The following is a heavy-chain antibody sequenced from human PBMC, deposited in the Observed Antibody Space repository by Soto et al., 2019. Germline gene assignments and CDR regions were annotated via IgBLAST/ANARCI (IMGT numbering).Heavy chain of an antibody. CDR2: IIPIFRST. J-gene: IGHJ2*01. D-gene: IGHD6-19*01. CDR1: GGTFNSYA. Sequence: QVQLVQSGAEVKKPGSSVKVSCKASGGTFNSYALTWVRQAPGHGLEWMGGIIPIFRSTNYAQKFKGRVTITANRSTSTAYMELSSLRSDDTAVYYWARVLHPPYGSGFRSLYWYFDLWGRGTLVTVSS. V-gene: IGHV1-69*06. CDR3: ARVLHPPYGSGFRSLYWYFDL.